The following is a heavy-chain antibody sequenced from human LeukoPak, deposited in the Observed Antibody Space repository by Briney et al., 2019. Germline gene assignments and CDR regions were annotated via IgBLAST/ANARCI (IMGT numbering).Heavy chain of an antibody. CDR3: ARVRILAYCGGDCYPIDY. Sequence: ASVKVSCKASGYTFTSYSLNWVRQAPGQGLEWMGWISTYNGNTNYAEKLQGRVTMTTDTSTSTAYMELRNLRSDDTAVYYCARVRILAYCGGDCYPIDYWGQGTLVTVSS. CDR2: ISTYNGNT. V-gene: IGHV1-18*01. CDR1: GYTFTSYS. D-gene: IGHD2-21*02. J-gene: IGHJ4*02.